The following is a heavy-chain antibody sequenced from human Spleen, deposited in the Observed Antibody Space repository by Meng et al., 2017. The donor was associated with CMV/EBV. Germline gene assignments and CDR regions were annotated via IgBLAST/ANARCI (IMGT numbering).Heavy chain of an antibody. V-gene: IGHV3-30*02. D-gene: IGHD5-18*01. Sequence: CADSVKGRFTISRDSSKNTLYLQMNSLRTEDTALYYCAKDGGSSGHSYGLDYWGQGTLVTVSS. J-gene: IGHJ4*02. CDR3: AKDGGSSGHSYGLDY.